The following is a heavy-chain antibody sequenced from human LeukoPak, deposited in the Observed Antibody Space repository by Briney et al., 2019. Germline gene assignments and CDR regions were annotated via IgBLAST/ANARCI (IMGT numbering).Heavy chain of an antibody. D-gene: IGHD1-20*01. CDR3: ARFNLGWLDP. J-gene: IGHJ5*02. CDR2: ISSGVTTE. V-gene: IGHV3-48*01. Sequence: GGSLRLSCAASGFPFKSCAMSWVRQAPGKGLEWISYISSGVTTEYYADSVKGRFTIPRDDAKNSLYLQMDSLRAEDTAVYYCARFNLGWLDPWGQGALVTVSS. CDR1: GFPFKSCA.